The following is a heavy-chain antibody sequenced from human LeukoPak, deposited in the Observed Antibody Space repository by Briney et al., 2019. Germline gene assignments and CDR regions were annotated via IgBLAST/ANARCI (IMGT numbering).Heavy chain of an antibody. J-gene: IGHJ4*02. CDR2: IYSGGST. CDR1: GFTVSNNY. CDR3: ARGYPAFDY. Sequence: PGGSLRLSCAPSGFTVSNNYMNWVRQAPGKGLAWVSIIYSGGSTYYADSVKGRFTISRDNSKNTLYFQMNSLRAEDTAIYYCARGYPAFDYWGQGTLVTVSS. V-gene: IGHV3-53*01. D-gene: IGHD5-18*01.